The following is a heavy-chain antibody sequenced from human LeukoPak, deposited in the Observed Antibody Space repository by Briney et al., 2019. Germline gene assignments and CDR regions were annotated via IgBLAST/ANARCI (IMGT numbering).Heavy chain of an antibody. CDR2: ISTDGYTT. CDR1: GFTFSNAW. Sequence: PGGSLRLSCAASGFTFSNAWMSWVRQAPRKGLVWVSRISTDGYTTDYADFVQGRFTASRDNTKNTWSLEMNSLRAEDTAVYYCVVGGSPGYWGQGTLVTVSS. J-gene: IGHJ4*02. V-gene: IGHV3-74*01. D-gene: IGHD2-15*01. CDR3: VVGGSPGY.